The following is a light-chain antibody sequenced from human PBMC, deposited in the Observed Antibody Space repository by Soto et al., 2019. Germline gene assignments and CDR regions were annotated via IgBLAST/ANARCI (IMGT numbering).Light chain of an antibody. CDR2: EDN. Sequence: QSVLTQPPSVSAAPGQKVTFSCSGSSSNIGKNYVSWYQQVPGTAPKLLIYEDNKRRSGIPDRFSGSKSGTSATLGITGLQTGDEADYYCGTWDNSLSVFVFGTGTKVTVL. J-gene: IGLJ1*01. CDR3: GTWDNSLSVFV. V-gene: IGLV1-51*02. CDR1: SSNIGKNY.